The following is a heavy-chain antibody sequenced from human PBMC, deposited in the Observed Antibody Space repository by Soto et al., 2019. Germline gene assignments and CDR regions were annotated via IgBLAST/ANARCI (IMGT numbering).Heavy chain of an antibody. D-gene: IGHD3-22*01. Sequence: PSETLSLTCTVSGGSISSSSYYWGWIRQPPGKGLEWIGSIYYSGTTYYNPFLKSRVTISVDTSKNQFSLRLSSVTAADTAVYYCARLDSVYDSDYWGQGTLVTVSS. CDR1: GGSISSSSYY. CDR2: IYYSGTT. J-gene: IGHJ4*02. V-gene: IGHV4-39*01. CDR3: ARLDSVYDSDY.